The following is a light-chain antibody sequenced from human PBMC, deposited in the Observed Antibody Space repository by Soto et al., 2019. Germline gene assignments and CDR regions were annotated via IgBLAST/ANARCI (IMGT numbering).Light chain of an antibody. CDR1: SSDVGGYNY. V-gene: IGLV2-11*01. CDR2: DVS. Sequence: QSALTQPHSVSGSPGQSVTISCTGTSSDVGGYNYVSWYQHHPGKAPKLIIYDVSERPSGVPDRFSGSKSGNTGNTASLTISVLQAEDEADYYCCSYAGSYTHVFGSGTKVTVL. J-gene: IGLJ1*01. CDR3: CSYAGSYTHV.